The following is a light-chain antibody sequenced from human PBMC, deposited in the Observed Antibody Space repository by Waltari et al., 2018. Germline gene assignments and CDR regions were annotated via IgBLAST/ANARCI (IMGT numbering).Light chain of an antibody. Sequence: NQENPSPLPPFASVGDQGTNTCRASQVINRWLNWYQQKPGKAPKLLIYSTSSLQSGVPSRFSGSGSGTDYTLTINSLQPEDFAIYYCQQGYNSPPTFGGGTKVEIK. CDR2: STS. V-gene: IGKV1-12*01. J-gene: IGKJ4*01. CDR1: QVINRW. CDR3: QQGYNSPPT.